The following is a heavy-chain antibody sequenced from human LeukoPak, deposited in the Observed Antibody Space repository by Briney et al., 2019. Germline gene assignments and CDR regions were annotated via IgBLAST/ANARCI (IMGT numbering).Heavy chain of an antibody. CDR3: ARPLGKGQDY. CDR1: GFTFSSYW. Sequence: RGSLRLSCATSGFTFSSYWMTWVRQAPGKGLEWVANIKQDGSEKYYVDSVKGRFTISRDNPKNSLYLQMNSLRAEDTAVYYCARPLGKGQDYWGQGTLVTVSS. D-gene: IGHD7-27*01. CDR2: IKQDGSEK. V-gene: IGHV3-7*03. J-gene: IGHJ4*02.